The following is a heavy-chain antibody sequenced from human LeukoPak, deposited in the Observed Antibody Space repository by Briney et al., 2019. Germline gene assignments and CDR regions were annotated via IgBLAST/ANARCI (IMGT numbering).Heavy chain of an antibody. CDR1: GFTFSSYA. D-gene: IGHD4-23*01. Sequence: PGGSLRLSCAASGFTFSSYAMSWVRQAPGKGLEWVSGISGSGGSTYHADSVKGRFTISRDNSKNTLYLQMNSLRAEDTAVYYCAKDYYGGNPRLGGFDYWGQGTLVTVSS. V-gene: IGHV3-23*01. CDR2: ISGSGGST. CDR3: AKDYYGGNPRLGGFDY. J-gene: IGHJ4*02.